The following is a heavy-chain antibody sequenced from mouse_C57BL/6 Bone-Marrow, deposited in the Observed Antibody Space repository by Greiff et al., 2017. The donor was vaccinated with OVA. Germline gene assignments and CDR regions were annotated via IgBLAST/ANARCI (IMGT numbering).Heavy chain of an antibody. CDR1: GYTFTSYW. Sequence: QVQLQQPGAELVRPGTSVKLSCKASGYTFTSYWMHWVKQRPGQGLAWIGVIDPSDSYTNYNQKFKGKATLTVDTSSSTAYMQLSSLTSEDSAVYYCARGYYYGSSPCWFAYWGQGTLVTVSA. D-gene: IGHD1-1*01. CDR2: IDPSDSYT. CDR3: ARGYYYGSSPCWFAY. J-gene: IGHJ3*01. V-gene: IGHV1-59*01.